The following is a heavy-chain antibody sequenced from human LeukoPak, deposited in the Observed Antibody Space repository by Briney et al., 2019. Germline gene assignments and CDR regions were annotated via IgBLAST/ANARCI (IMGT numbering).Heavy chain of an antibody. J-gene: IGHJ4*02. CDR2: IQAKAYGGAT. CDR3: TRAPHPRCSSSGCYLDY. Sequence: GGSLTLSCSTSGFTFGDYAMIWLRQAPGKGLEGVGFIQAKAYGGATKYAASVNGRFSISRDDSQSIANLQMNDLKTEDTAVYYCTRAPHPRCSSSGCYLDYWGQGTLVTVSS. CDR1: GFTFGDYA. D-gene: IGHD2-2*01. V-gene: IGHV3-49*03.